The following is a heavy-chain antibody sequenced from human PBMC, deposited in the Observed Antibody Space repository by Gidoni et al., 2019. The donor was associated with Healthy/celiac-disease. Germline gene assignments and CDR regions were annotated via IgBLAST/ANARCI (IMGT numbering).Heavy chain of an antibody. J-gene: IGHJ4*02. CDR3: AKDVGVVATIGAFDY. Sequence: EVKLLESGGGLVQPGGSLRLPCAASGFTFSSYAMSWVRQAPGKGRGWVSAISGSGGSTYYADSVKGRFTISRDNSKNTLYLQMNSLRAEDTAVYYCAKDVGVVATIGAFDYWGQGTLVTVSS. CDR1: GFTFSSYA. D-gene: IGHD5-12*01. CDR2: ISGSGGST. V-gene: IGHV3-23*01.